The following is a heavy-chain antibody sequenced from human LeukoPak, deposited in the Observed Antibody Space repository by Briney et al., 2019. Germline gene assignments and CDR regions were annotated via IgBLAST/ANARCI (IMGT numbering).Heavy chain of an antibody. V-gene: IGHV3-20*04. D-gene: IGHD3-22*01. Sequence: GGSLRLSCAASGCTFDGYDMSWVRQAPGKGLEWVSGINWNGGSTGYADSVKGRFTISRDNAKNSLYLQMNSLRAEDTALYYCARDWGYYYDSSGYYRRAPFDYWGQGTLVTVSS. CDR1: GCTFDGYD. CDR2: INWNGGST. J-gene: IGHJ4*02. CDR3: ARDWGYYYDSSGYYRRAPFDY.